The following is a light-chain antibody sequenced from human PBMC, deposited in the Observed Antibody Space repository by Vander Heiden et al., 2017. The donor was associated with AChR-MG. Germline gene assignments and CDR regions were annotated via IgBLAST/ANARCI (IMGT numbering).Light chain of an antibody. CDR2: GAS. J-gene: IGKJ2*01. Sequence: EIVMTQSPATLSVSPGERATLSCRASQSVSSNFAWYQQRPGQAPRLIIYGASTRATGFPARCSGSGSGTEFTLTISSLQSEDFAVYYCQQYNNWPPYTFGQGTKLEIK. CDR3: QQYNNWPPYT. CDR1: QSVSSN. V-gene: IGKV3-15*01.